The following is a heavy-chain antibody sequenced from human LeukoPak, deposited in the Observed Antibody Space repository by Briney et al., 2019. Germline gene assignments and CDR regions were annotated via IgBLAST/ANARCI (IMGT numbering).Heavy chain of an antibody. D-gene: IGHD5-12*01. CDR1: GYSISSGYY. CDR3: VRDLGYSGFDWAS. CDR2: IYSSGNT. J-gene: IGHJ5*02. Sequence: SETLSLTCTVSGYSISSGYYWGWIRQPPGKRLEWVGSIYSSGNTYYNPTLKSRVTISVDTSKNQFSLNLTSVTAADAAVYYCVRDLGYSGFDWASWGQGTLVTVSS. V-gene: IGHV4-38-2*02.